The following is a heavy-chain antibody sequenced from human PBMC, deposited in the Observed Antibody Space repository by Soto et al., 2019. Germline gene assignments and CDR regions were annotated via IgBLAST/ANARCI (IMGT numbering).Heavy chain of an antibody. J-gene: IGHJ6*02. CDR2: IFPGDSDT. D-gene: IGHD2-8*01. V-gene: IGHV5-51*01. CDR1: GYSFTNYW. Sequence: PGESLKISCKGSGYSFTNYWIGLVRQMPGKGVEGMGIIFPGDSDTRYSPSFQGQVTISADRSSSTAYLQWSSLKASDTAMYYCARRGGYCSNGVCYINYYYGMDVWGQGTTVTVSS. CDR3: ARRGGYCSNGVCYINYYYGMDV.